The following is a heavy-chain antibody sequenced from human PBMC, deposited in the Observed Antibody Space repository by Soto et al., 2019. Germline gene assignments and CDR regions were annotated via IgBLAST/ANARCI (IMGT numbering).Heavy chain of an antibody. CDR2: IYYSGST. D-gene: IGHD6-6*01. Sequence: SETLSLTCTVSGGSTSSYYWSWIRQPPGKGLEWIGYIYYSGSTNYNPSLKSRVTISVNTSKNQFSLKLSSVTAADTAVYYCARGPSPLAYWGRGTVVTVSS. CDR3: ARGPSPLAY. CDR1: GGSTSSYY. J-gene: IGHJ4*02. V-gene: IGHV4-59*08.